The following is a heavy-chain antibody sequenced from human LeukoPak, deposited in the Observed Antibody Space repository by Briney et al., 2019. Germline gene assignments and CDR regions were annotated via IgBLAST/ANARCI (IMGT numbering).Heavy chain of an antibody. J-gene: IGHJ4*02. Sequence: GGSLGLSCAASGFTFSSYGMHWVRQAPGKGLEWVAVISYDGSNKYYADSVKGRFTISRDNSKNTLYLQMNSLRAEDTAVYYCAKDWLAYFDYWGQGTLVTVSS. CDR3: AKDWLAYFDY. CDR1: GFTFSSYG. CDR2: ISYDGSNK. V-gene: IGHV3-30*18. D-gene: IGHD3-10*01.